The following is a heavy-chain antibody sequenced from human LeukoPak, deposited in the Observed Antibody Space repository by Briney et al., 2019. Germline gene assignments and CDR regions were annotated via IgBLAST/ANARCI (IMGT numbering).Heavy chain of an antibody. D-gene: IGHD4-17*01. CDR3: ARISGANFDY. CDR2: IIPIFGTA. Sequence: ASVKVSCKASGGTFSSYAISWVRQAPGQGLEWMGGIIPIFGTANYAQKFQGRVTITADESTSTAYMELRSLRSDDTAVYYCARISGANFDYWGQGTLVTVSS. J-gene: IGHJ4*02. V-gene: IGHV1-69*13. CDR1: GGTFSSYA.